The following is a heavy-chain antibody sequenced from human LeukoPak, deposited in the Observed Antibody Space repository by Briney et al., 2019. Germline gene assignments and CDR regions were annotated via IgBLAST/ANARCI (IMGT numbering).Heavy chain of an antibody. J-gene: IGHJ6*02. CDR1: GGSFSGYY. V-gene: IGHV4-34*01. CDR3: ARAGRITIFGVVIDYYYGMDV. D-gene: IGHD3-3*01. Sequence: SETLSLTCAVYGGSFSGYYWSWIRQPPGKGLERIGEINHSGSTNYNPSLKSRVTISVDTSKNQFSLKLSSVTAADTAVYYCARAGRITIFGVVIDYYYGMDVWGQGTTVTVSS. CDR2: INHSGST.